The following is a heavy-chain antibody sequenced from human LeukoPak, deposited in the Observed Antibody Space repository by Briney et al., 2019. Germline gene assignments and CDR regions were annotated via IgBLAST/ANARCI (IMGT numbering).Heavy chain of an antibody. D-gene: IGHD1/OR15-1a*01. Sequence: GGSLRLSCVASGFTVSSNYMSWVRQAPGKGLEWVSVIYSGGSTYYADSVKGRFTISRDNSKNTLYLQMNSLRAEDTAVYYCARVGSGTTRDYWGQGTLVTVSS. J-gene: IGHJ4*02. V-gene: IGHV3-53*01. CDR2: IYSGGST. CDR1: GFTVSSNY. CDR3: ARVGSGTTRDY.